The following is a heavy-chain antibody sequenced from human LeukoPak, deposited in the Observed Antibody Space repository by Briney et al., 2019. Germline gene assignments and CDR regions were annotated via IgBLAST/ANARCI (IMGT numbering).Heavy chain of an antibody. J-gene: IGHJ1*01. CDR2: ISSVGST. Sequence: PGGSLRLSCAASGFTVSSNYMSWVRQAPGKGLEWVSLISSVGSTYYADSVKGRFTISRDNSKNTLYLQMNSLRAEDTAVYYCARDQYTSNWYVHHWGQGTLVTVSS. CDR1: GFTVSSNY. D-gene: IGHD4-11*01. V-gene: IGHV3-53*01. CDR3: ARDQYTSNWYVHH.